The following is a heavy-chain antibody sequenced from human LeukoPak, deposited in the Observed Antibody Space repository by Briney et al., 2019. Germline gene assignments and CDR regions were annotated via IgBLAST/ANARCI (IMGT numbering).Heavy chain of an antibody. CDR3: TTNPIYDYVWGSYRRGDY. J-gene: IGHJ4*02. CDR2: IKSKTDGGTT. CDR1: GFTLSNAW. D-gene: IGHD3-16*02. V-gene: IGHV3-15*01. Sequence: PGGSLRLSCAASGFTLSNAWMSWVRQAPGKGLEWVGRIKSKTDGGTTDYAAPVKGRFTISRDDSKNTLYLQMNSLKTEDTAVYYCTTNPIYDYVWGSYRRGDYWGQGTLVTVSS.